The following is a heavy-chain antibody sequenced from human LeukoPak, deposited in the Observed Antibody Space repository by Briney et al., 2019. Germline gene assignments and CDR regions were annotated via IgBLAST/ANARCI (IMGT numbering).Heavy chain of an antibody. J-gene: IGHJ3*02. CDR1: GFTFSSFG. Sequence: GGSLRLSCAASGFTFSSFGMSWVRQAPGKGLEWVSAISSTGGTAYYADSVKGRFTISRDNSKNTLYLQMNSLRAEDTAVYYCAKEYDILIGYYAFDIWGQGTMVTVSS. V-gene: IGHV3-23*01. CDR2: ISSTGGTA. D-gene: IGHD3-9*01. CDR3: AKEYDILIGYYAFDI.